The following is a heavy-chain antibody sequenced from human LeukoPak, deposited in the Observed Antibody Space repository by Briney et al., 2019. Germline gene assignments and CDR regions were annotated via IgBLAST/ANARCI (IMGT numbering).Heavy chain of an antibody. CDR2: ISWNSGSI. J-gene: IGHJ4*02. CDR1: GFVFNNYA. V-gene: IGHV3-9*01. D-gene: IGHD3-22*01. CDR3: AKSRDSSGYLGLSGY. Sequence: PGGSLRLSCAGSGFVFNNYAMHWVRQPPGKGLEWVSGISWNSGSIDYADSVKGRFTISRDNSKNTLYLQMNSLRAEDTAVYYCAKSRDSSGYLGLSGYWGQGTLVTVSS.